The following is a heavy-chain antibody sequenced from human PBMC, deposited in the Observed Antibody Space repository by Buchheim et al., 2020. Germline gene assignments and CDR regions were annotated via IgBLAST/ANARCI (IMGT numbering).Heavy chain of an antibody. D-gene: IGHD3-22*01. Sequence: QVQLVESGGGVVQPGRSLRLSCAASGFTFSSYGMHWVRQAPGKGLEWVAVISYDGSNKYYADSVKGRFTISRENSKNTLYLQMNSLRAEDTAVYYCAKEGYYYDSSGYRAEYFQHWGQGTL. V-gene: IGHV3-30*18. CDR2: ISYDGSNK. J-gene: IGHJ1*01. CDR1: GFTFSSYG. CDR3: AKEGYYYDSSGYRAEYFQH.